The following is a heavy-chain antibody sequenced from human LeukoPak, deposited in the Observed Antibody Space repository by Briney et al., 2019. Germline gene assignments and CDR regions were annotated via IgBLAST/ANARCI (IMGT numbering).Heavy chain of an antibody. CDR2: INHSGST. J-gene: IGHJ3*02. CDR3: ARPRYPDAFDI. V-gene: IGHV4-34*01. CDR1: GGSFRGYY. Sequence: SETLSLTCAVYGGSFRGYYWSWIRQPPGKGLEWIGEINHSGSTNYNPSLKSRVTISVDTSKNQFSLKLSSVTAADTAVYYCARPRYPDAFDIWGQGTMVTVSS. D-gene: IGHD1-1*01.